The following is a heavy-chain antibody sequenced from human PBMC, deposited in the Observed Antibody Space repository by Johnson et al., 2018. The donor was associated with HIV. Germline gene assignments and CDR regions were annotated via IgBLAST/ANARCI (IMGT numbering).Heavy chain of an antibody. D-gene: IGHD3-22*01. CDR1: GFSFTNAW. V-gene: IGHV3-15*01. Sequence: VQLVESGGGRAKPGGSLRLSCAVSGFSFTNAWMSWVRQAPGKGLEWVGHIKRKTEGGTTDYAAPVTGRFTISRDDSKNTLFLQMNSLKIEDTATYYCTTAGSSGSAHAFDIWGQGTRVTVSS. J-gene: IGHJ3*02. CDR3: TTAGSSGSAHAFDI. CDR2: IKRKTEGGTT.